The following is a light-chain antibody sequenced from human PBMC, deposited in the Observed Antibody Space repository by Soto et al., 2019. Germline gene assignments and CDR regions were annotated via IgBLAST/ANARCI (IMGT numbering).Light chain of an antibody. CDR1: QTISSW. V-gene: IGKV1-5*03. Sequence: DIQMTQSPSTLSGSVGDRFTVTCRASQTISSWLVWYQQKPGKAPKLLIYKASTLKSGVPSRFSGSGSGTEFTLTISSLQPDDFATYYCQHYNSYSEAFGQGTKVDIK. J-gene: IGKJ1*01. CDR3: QHYNSYSEA. CDR2: KAS.